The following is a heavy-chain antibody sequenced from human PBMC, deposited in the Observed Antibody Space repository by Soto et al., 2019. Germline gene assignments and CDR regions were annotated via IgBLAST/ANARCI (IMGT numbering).Heavy chain of an antibody. Sequence: QGQLVQSGPEVKPVGSSVKLSCKDSGGLFSSFAISWVRQAPGQGLEWLGRILPVFGTTNYPEKFQDRATITADESTNTAYLELSSRASGDAAIYYGAGGGSPYVWFNEFWGQGTLVTVSS. CDR2: ILPVFGTT. V-gene: IGHV1-69*01. CDR1: GGLFSSFA. CDR3: AGGGSPYVWFNEF. J-gene: IGHJ4*02. D-gene: IGHD3-16*01.